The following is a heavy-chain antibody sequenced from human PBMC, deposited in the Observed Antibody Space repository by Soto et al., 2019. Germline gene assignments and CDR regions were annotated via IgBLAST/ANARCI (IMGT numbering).Heavy chain of an antibody. V-gene: IGHV4-34*01. CDR1: GGSFSGYY. J-gene: IGHJ6*03. D-gene: IGHD6-6*01. CDR2: INHSGST. CDR3: ARRGGNSSSSSSYYYYYYYMDV. Sequence: PSETLSLTCAVYGGSFSGYYWSWIRQPPGKGLERIGEINHSGSTNYNPSLKSRVTISVDTSKNQFSLKLSSVTAADTAVYYCARRGGNSSSSSSYYYYYYYMDVWGKGTTVTVSS.